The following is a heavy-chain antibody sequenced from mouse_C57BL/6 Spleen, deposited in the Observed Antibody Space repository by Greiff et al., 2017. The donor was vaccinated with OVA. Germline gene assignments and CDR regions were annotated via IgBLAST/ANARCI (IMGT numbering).Heavy chain of an antibody. V-gene: IGHV1-82*01. Sequence: QVQLQQSGPELVKPGASVKISCKASGYAFSSSWMNWVKQRPGKGLEWIGRIYPGDGDTNYNGKFKGKATLTADKSSSTAYMQLSSLTSEDSAVYFCARGIYYDLDYWGQGTTLTVSS. J-gene: IGHJ2*01. CDR1: GYAFSSSW. CDR3: ARGIYYDLDY. D-gene: IGHD2-4*01. CDR2: IYPGDGDT.